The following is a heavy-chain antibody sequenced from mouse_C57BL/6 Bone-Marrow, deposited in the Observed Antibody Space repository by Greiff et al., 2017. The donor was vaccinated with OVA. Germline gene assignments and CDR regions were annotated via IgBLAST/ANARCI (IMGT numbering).Heavy chain of an antibody. V-gene: IGHV7-1*01. Sequence: DVMLVESGGGLVQSGRSLRLSCATSGFTFSDFYMEWVRQAPGKGLEWIAASRNKANDYTTEYSASVKGRFIVSRDTSQSILYLQMNALRAEDTAIYYCASDLPYYYAMDYWGQGTSVTVSS. CDR3: ASDLPYYYAMDY. CDR2: SRNKANDYTT. CDR1: GFTFSDFY. J-gene: IGHJ4*01.